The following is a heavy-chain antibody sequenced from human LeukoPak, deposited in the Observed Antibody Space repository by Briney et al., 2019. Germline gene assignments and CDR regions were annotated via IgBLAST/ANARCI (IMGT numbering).Heavy chain of an antibody. D-gene: IGHD3-3*01. CDR2: IYYSGST. CDR1: GGSISSYY. J-gene: IGHJ5*02. CDR3: ARVVSYDFWSGYYKFVWFDH. Sequence: SETLSLTCTVSGGSISSYYWSWIRQPPGKGLEWIGYIYYSGSTNYNPSLKSRVTISVDTSKNQFSLKLSSVTAADTAVYYCARVVSYDFWSGYYKFVWFDHWGQGTLVTVSS. V-gene: IGHV4-59*01.